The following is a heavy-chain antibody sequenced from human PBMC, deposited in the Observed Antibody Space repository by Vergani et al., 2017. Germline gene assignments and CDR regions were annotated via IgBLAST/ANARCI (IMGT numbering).Heavy chain of an antibody. V-gene: IGHV1-69*04. D-gene: IGHD2-8*01. Sequence: QVQLVQSGAEVKKPGSSVKVSCKASGGTFSSYAISWVRQAPGQGLEWMGRIIPILGTANYAPKFQGRVTITRDTSASTAYMARRSLKSDDTAVYYCARDNYWSNGVCYTGLDYYYGMDVWGQGTTVTVSS. CDR1: GGTFSSYA. CDR3: ARDNYWSNGVCYTGLDYYYGMDV. CDR2: IIPILGTA. J-gene: IGHJ6*02.